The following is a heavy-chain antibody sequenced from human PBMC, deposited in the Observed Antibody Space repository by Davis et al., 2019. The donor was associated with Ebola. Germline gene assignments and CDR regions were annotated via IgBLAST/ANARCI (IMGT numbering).Heavy chain of an antibody. V-gene: IGHV4-34*01. CDR1: GGSFSGYY. J-gene: IGHJ4*02. Sequence: SETLSLTCAVYGGSFSGYYWSWIRQPPGKGLEWIGEINHSGSTNYNPSLKSRVTISVDTSKNQFSLKLSSVTAADTAVYYCARAGTTYLFDYWGQGTLVTVSS. CDR3: ARAGTTYLFDY. D-gene: IGHD1-1*01. CDR2: INHSGST.